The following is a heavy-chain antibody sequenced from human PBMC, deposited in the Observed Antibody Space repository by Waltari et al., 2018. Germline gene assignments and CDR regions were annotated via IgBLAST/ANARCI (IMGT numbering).Heavy chain of an antibody. CDR1: GFTFSRYW. D-gene: IGHD5-12*01. Sequence: EVQLVESGGGLVQPGGSLRLSCAASGFTFSRYWMSWVRQAPGKGLEWVANIKQDGSEKYYVDSVKGRFTISRDNAKNSLYLQMNSLRAEDTAVYYCARDSVADAFDIWGQGTMVTVSS. J-gene: IGHJ3*02. CDR2: IKQDGSEK. V-gene: IGHV3-7*01. CDR3: ARDSVADAFDI.